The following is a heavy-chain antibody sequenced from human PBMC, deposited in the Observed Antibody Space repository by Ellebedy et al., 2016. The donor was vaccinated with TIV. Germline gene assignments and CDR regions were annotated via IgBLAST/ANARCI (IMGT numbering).Heavy chain of an antibody. D-gene: IGHD2-2*01. Sequence: GESLKISXKGSGYSFTSYWIGWVRQMPGKGLEWMGRIDPSDSYTNYSPSFQGHVTISADKSISTAYLQWSSLKASDTAMYYCARHGVVVPAAMPLQTRILRGWFDPWGQGTLVTVSS. CDR3: ARHGVVVPAAMPLQTRILRGWFDP. CDR1: GYSFTSYW. CDR2: IDPSDSYT. J-gene: IGHJ5*02. V-gene: IGHV5-10-1*01.